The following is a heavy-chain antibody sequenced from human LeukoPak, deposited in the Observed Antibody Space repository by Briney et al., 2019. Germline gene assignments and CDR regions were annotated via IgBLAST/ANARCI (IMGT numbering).Heavy chain of an antibody. CDR3: ARGAGWYCSAGSCYTGHFDY. J-gene: IGHJ4*02. D-gene: IGHD2-15*01. V-gene: IGHV3-30*02. Sequence: PGGSLRLSCAASRFPFNSSGMHWARQAPGKGLEWVAFIRYDGSNKYYADSVKGRFTISRDNSKNTLYLQMNSLGAEDTAVYYCARGAGWYCSAGSCYTGHFDYWGQGNLVTVSS. CDR2: IRYDGSNK. CDR1: RFPFNSSG.